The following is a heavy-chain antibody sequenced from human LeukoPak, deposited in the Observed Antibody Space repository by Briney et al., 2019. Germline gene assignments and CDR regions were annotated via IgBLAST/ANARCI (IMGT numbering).Heavy chain of an antibody. CDR3: ARDGVTMVRGVIGWFDP. V-gene: IGHV1-2*02. CDR1: GYTFTGYY. Sequence: ASVKISCKASGYTFTGYYMHWVRQAPGQGLEWMGWINPNSGGTNYAQKFQGRVTMTRDTSISTAYMELSRLRSDDTAVYYCARDGVTMVRGVIGWFDPWGQGTLVTVSS. D-gene: IGHD3-10*01. J-gene: IGHJ5*02. CDR2: INPNSGGT.